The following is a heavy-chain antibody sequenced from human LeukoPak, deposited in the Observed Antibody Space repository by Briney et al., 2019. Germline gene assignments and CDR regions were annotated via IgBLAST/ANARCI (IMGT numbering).Heavy chain of an antibody. V-gene: IGHV3-66*01. D-gene: IGHD7-27*01. CDR1: GFTVSSNF. CDR2: IYSGGST. Sequence: GGSLRLSCAASGFTVSSNFMTWVRQAPGKGLESVSVIYSGGSTYYADSVKGRFTISRDNSENTLYLHMNSLRAEDSAVYYCASPLTGDWGQGTLVTVSS. J-gene: IGHJ4*02. CDR3: ASPLTGD.